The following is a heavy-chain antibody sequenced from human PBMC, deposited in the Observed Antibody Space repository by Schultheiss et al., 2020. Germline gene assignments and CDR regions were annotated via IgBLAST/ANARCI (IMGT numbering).Heavy chain of an antibody. D-gene: IGHD5-12*01. CDR3: VRGGSGYGNFEF. J-gene: IGHJ4*02. Sequence: GGSLRLSCVVSGFTLSDYWMHWVRLAPGKGLVWVSRIYTGESYYADSVKGQFIISRDNAKNTLYLQMNSLRVEDTAVYYCVRGGSGYGNFEFWGQGTLVTVSS. CDR2: IYTGESY. CDR1: GFTLSDYW. V-gene: IGHV3-74*01.